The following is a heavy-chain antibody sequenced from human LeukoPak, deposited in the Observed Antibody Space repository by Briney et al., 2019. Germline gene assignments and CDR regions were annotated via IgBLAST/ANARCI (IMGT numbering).Heavy chain of an antibody. CDR1: GGSIGSYY. CDR2: IYYSGST. Sequence: SETLSLTCTVSGGSIGSYYWSWIRQPPGKGLEWIGYIYYSGSTNYNPSLKSRVTISVDTSKNQFSLKLSSVTAADTAVYYCAREKRLRDGYKTLYYFDYWGQGTLVTVSS. D-gene: IGHD5-24*01. V-gene: IGHV4-59*01. CDR3: AREKRLRDGYKTLYYFDY. J-gene: IGHJ4*02.